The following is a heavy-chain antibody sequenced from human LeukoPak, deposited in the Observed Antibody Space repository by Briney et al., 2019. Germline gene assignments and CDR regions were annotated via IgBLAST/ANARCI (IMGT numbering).Heavy chain of an antibody. Sequence: SETLFLTCAVYGGSLRDQYWSWIRQPPGKGLEWIGEISDSGKSNYNPSLKSRVIMSVDTSKNQFSLKVTSVTAADTAVYYCVRGPHGNDYYFYGMDVWGQGTTVTVSS. CDR3: VRGPHGNDYYFYGMDV. J-gene: IGHJ6*02. D-gene: IGHD1-1*01. CDR2: ISDSGKS. CDR1: GGSLRDQY. V-gene: IGHV4-34*01.